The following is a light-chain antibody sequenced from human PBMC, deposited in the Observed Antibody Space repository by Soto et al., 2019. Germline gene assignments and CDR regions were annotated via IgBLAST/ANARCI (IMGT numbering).Light chain of an antibody. CDR3: QQYDALPLT. CDR2: DAS. CDR1: QDISNC. Sequence: DIQMTQSPSSLSVSFGDRVNITCQASQDISNCLNWYQQKPGKAPNLLIYDASNLEIGVPSRFSGSGSGTEFSFTISRLQPEDIATYYCQQYDALPLTFGGGTKVDIK. J-gene: IGKJ4*01. V-gene: IGKV1-33*01.